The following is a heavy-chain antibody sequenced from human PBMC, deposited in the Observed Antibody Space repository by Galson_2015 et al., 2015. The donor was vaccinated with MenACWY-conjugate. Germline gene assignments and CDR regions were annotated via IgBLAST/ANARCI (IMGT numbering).Heavy chain of an antibody. V-gene: IGHV1-2*04. Sequence: SVKVSCKASGYTFTGYYMHWVRQAPGQGLEWMGWINPNGGDTNYAQKFQGWVTMTRDTSISTAYMELSRLTSDDTAVYYCARDHIASPATGGMDVWGQGTTVTVSS. CDR2: INPNGGDT. CDR3: ARDHIASPATGGMDV. J-gene: IGHJ6*02. CDR1: GYTFTGYY. D-gene: IGHD6-13*01.